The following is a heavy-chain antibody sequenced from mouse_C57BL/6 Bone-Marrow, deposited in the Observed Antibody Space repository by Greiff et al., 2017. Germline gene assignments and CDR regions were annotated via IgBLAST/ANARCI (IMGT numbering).Heavy chain of an antibody. CDR2: ISSGGDYM. Sequence: EVQVVESGAGLVKPGASLKLSCAASGFTFSSYAMSWVRQTPGERLEWVAYISSGGDYMYDADTVKGQFTISRNNARNTLYLQMSSLKSEYAAMEYCTRGGDYGAFAYWGQGTLVTVSA. V-gene: IGHV5-9-1*02. D-gene: IGHD2-4*01. CDR1: GFTFSSYA. CDR3: TRGGDYGAFAY. J-gene: IGHJ3*01.